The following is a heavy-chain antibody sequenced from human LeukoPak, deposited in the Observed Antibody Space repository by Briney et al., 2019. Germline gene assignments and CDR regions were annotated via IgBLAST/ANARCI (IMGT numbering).Heavy chain of an antibody. Sequence: GGSLRLSCAASGFTFSRYSMHWVRQAPGKGLEYVSAISNNGGSTYYAKSVEGRFTISRENSKNTLYLQMGSLRAEDMAVYYCARTSRAAREADYWGQGTLVTVSS. CDR3: ARTSRAAREADY. CDR2: ISNNGGST. J-gene: IGHJ4*02. D-gene: IGHD6-25*01. CDR1: GFTFSRYS. V-gene: IGHV3-64*01.